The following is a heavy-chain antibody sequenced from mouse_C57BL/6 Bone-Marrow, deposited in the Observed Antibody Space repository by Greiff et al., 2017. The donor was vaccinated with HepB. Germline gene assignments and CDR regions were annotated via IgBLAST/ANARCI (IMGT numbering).Heavy chain of an antibody. CDR1: GFTFSDYY. Sequence: EVKLVESGGGLVQPGGSLKLSCAASGFTFSDYYMSWVRQTPEKRLEWVAYISNGGGSTYYPDTVKGRFTISRDNAKNTLYLQMSRLKSEDTAMYYCARSGAKGDWYCDVWGTGTTVTVSS. J-gene: IGHJ1*03. CDR3: ARSGAKGDWYCDV. D-gene: IGHD1-3*01. CDR2: ISNGGGST. V-gene: IGHV5-12*01.